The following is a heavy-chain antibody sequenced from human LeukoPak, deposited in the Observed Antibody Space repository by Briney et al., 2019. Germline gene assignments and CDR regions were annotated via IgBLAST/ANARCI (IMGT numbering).Heavy chain of an antibody. CDR1: GFTFSSYS. D-gene: IGHD6-13*01. J-gene: IGHJ4*02. CDR2: ISSSSSYI. Sequence: GGSLRLSCAASGFTFSSYSMNWVRQAPGKGLEWVSSISSSSSYIYYADSVKGRFTISRDNAKNSLYLQMNSLRDEDTAVYYCATSYRIAAAGGETIDYWGQGTLVTVSS. CDR3: ATSYRIAAAGGETIDY. V-gene: IGHV3-21*01.